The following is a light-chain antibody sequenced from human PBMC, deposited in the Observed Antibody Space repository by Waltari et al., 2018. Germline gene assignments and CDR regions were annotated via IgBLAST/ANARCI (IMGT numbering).Light chain of an antibody. CDR3: QRYGSSPPLT. Sequence: EIVLTQSPGTLSLSPGERATLSCRASESISGTYLAWYQQKPGQAPRLLIYGVSSRAAGIPDRFSGSGSGTDFTLSISRLEPGDFGCYYCQRYGSSPPLTFGGGTKVEIK. V-gene: IGKV3-20*01. CDR2: GVS. CDR1: ESISGTY. J-gene: IGKJ4*01.